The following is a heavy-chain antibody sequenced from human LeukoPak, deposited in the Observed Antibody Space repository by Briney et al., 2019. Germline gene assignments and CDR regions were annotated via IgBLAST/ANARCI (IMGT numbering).Heavy chain of an antibody. J-gene: IGHJ4*02. D-gene: IGHD4-11*01. V-gene: IGHV1-8*03. CDR2: MNPNSGNT. CDR3: ARGDGAYSNYDY. CDR1: GYTFTSYD. Sequence: ASVKVSCKASGYTFTSYDINWVRQATGQGLEWMGWMNPNSGNTGYAQKFQGRVTITRNTSISTAYMELSSLRSEDTAVYYCARGDGAYSNYDYWGQGTLVTVSS.